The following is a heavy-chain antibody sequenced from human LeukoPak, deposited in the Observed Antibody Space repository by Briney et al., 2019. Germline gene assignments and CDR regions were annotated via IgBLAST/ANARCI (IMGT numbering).Heavy chain of an antibody. Sequence: PGGSLRLSCAASGFTFSSYWMYWVRQVPGKGLVWVSRISSAGSSTSYADSVKGRFTVSRDNAKNTLYLQMNSLRAEDTAVYYCVRDVDYGDVKGNYWGQGTLVTVSS. D-gene: IGHD4-17*01. CDR2: ISSAGSST. V-gene: IGHV3-74*01. CDR1: GFTFSSYW. J-gene: IGHJ4*02. CDR3: VRDVDYGDVKGNY.